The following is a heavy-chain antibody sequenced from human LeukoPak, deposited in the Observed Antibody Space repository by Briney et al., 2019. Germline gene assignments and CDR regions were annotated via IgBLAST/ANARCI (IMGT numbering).Heavy chain of an antibody. J-gene: IGHJ3*02. CDR1: GYTFTSYD. CDR3: ARDPSTKNRNWGAFDI. CDR2: MNPNSGNT. Sequence: ASVKVCCKASGYTFTSYDINWVRQATGQGLVWMGWMNPNSGNTGYAQKFQGRVTMTRNTSISTAYMELSSLRSEDTAVYYCARDPSTKNRNWGAFDIWGQGTMITVSS. V-gene: IGHV1-8*01. D-gene: IGHD7-27*01.